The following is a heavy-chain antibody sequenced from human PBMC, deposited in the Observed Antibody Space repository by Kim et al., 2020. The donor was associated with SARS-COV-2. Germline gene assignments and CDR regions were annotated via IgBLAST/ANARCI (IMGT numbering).Heavy chain of an antibody. V-gene: IGHV3-48*04. Sequence: GGSLRLSCAASGFTFSSYSMNWVRQAPGKGLEWVSYISSSSSTIYYADSVKGRFTISRDNAKNSLYLQMNSLRAEDTAVYYCARRSPTSTHYYYYYGMDVWGQGTTVTVSS. J-gene: IGHJ6*02. CDR3: ARRSPTSTHYYYYYGMDV. CDR1: GFTFSSYS. CDR2: ISSSSSTI.